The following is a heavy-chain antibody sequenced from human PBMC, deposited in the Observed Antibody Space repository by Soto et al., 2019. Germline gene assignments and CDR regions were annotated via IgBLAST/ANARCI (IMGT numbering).Heavy chain of an antibody. J-gene: IGHJ4*02. D-gene: IGHD1-1*01. CDR1: GFVFSVYY. CDR2: ISDDGKNT. Sequence: EVQLEQSGGGLVQPGESLRLSCAASGFVFSVYYMHWVRQVPGKAPVWVARISDDGKNTTYAYSVKGRFTISRDNAKDTLYLQMRNLRPEDTAVYYCTRGPLPSSIRTGAYWGRGTQVTVSS. V-gene: IGHV3-74*03. CDR3: TRGPLPSSIRTGAY.